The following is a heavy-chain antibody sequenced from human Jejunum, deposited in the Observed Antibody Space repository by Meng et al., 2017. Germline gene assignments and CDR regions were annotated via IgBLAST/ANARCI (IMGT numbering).Heavy chain of an antibody. V-gene: IGHV1-2*06. CDR3: GRDQTGSVPQ. J-gene: IGHJ4*02. CDR2: INPGGGT. D-gene: IGHD3-10*01. Sequence: QVQLVQSGAEVKRPGASVKVSCKASGYTFTGYSLHWVRQAPGQGLEWMGRINPGGGTNYAQKFQDRVTMTWDTSITTAYMELTWLTSDDTAVYFCGRDQTGSVPQWGQGTLVTVSS. CDR1: GYTFTGYS.